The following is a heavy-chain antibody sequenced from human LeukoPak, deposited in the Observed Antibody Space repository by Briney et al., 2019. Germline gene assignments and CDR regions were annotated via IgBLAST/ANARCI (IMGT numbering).Heavy chain of an antibody. CDR3: ATHYCSGGSCYSVLDY. V-gene: IGHV4-39*01. J-gene: IGHJ4*02. D-gene: IGHD2-15*01. CDR2: IYYSGST. CDR1: GGSISSYY. Sequence: SETLSLTCTVSGGSISSYYWGWIRQPPGKGLEWIGSIYYSGSTYYNPSLKSRVTISVDTSKNQFSLKLSSVTAADTAVYYCATHYCSGGSCYSVLDYWGQGTLVTVSS.